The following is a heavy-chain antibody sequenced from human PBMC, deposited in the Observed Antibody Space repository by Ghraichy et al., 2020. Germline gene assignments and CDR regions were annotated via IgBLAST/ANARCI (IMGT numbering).Heavy chain of an antibody. CDR2: VSGSGLST. CDR1: GFTFSSHA. D-gene: IGHD1-1*01. CDR3: ANGKDDFFY. V-gene: IGHV3-23*01. J-gene: IGHJ4*02. Sequence: LSLTCAASGFTFSSHAMSWVRQAPGKGLVWVSTVSGSGLSTYYADSVKGRFTISRDNSKNTLYLQMNSLRAEDTAIYYCANGKDDFFYWGQGTLVTVSS.